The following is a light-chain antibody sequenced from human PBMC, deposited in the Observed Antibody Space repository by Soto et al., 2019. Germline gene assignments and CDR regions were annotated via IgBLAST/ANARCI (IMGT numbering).Light chain of an antibody. Sequence: EIVLTQSPGTLSLSSGERATLSCRASQSVRSNYLAWYQQKPGQAPRLLIYGASSRATGIPDRFGGSGSGTDFTLTISSLEPVDFAVYYCQQYASSPLTFGGGTKVEIK. V-gene: IGKV3-20*01. CDR2: GAS. J-gene: IGKJ4*01. CDR1: QSVRSNY. CDR3: QQYASSPLT.